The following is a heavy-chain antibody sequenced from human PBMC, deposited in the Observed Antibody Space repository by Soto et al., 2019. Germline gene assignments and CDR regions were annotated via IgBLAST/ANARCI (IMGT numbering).Heavy chain of an antibody. CDR1: GGTFSSYA. D-gene: IGHD3-22*01. Sequence: QVQLVQSGAEVKKPGSSVKVSCKASGGTFSSYAISWVRQAPGQGLEWMGGIIPIFRTPNYAQKFQGRVTISADESTSTAYMGLSSLTPEDTPVYYCASVSKYDGTGYPLRWDYWGQGTLVTVSS. V-gene: IGHV1-69*01. CDR2: IIPIFRTP. CDR3: ASVSKYDGTGYPLRWDY. J-gene: IGHJ4*02.